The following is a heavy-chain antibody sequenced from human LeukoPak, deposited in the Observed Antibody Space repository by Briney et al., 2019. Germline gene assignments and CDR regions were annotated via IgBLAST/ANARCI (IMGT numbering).Heavy chain of an antibody. V-gene: IGHV4-61*02. J-gene: IGHJ4*02. CDR2: FFLKGST. D-gene: IGHD2-2*01. CDR1: GVSIRSGSYY. Sequence: SETLSLTCTVSGVSIRSGSYYWSWLRQPAGKGLEATGRFFLKGSTYYNPSLKSRVTISVDTSKLQFSRTLSSVAAVDTAVYDCARVARCTSCLDVDYWGQGTLVTVSS. CDR3: ARVARCTSCLDVDY.